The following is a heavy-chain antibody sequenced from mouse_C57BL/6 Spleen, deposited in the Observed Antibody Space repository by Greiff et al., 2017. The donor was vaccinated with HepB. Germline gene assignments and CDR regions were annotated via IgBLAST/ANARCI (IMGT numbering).Heavy chain of an antibody. CDR1: GFTFSSYG. Sequence: EVQLQESGGDLVKPGGSLKLSCAASGFTFSSYGMSWVRQTPDKRLEWVATISSGGSYTYYPDSVKGRFTISRDNAKNTLYLQMSSLKSEDTAMYYCARDSSGSGLAYWGQGTLVTVSA. J-gene: IGHJ3*01. CDR2: ISSGGSYT. CDR3: ARDSSGSGLAY. D-gene: IGHD3-2*02. V-gene: IGHV5-6*01.